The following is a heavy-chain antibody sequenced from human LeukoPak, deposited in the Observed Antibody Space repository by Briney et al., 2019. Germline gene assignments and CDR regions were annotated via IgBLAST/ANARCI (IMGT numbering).Heavy chain of an antibody. D-gene: IGHD6-6*01. CDR3: ASSERDSSSPHFDY. J-gene: IGHJ4*02. CDR2: IYYSGST. Sequence: PSETLSLTCTVSGGSINSSDSYWAWIRQPPGKGLEWIGYIYYSGSTNYNPSLKSRVTISVDTSKNQFSLKLSSVTAADTDVYYCASSERDSSSPHFDYWGQGTLVTVSS. V-gene: IGHV4-61*05. CDR1: GGSINSSDSY.